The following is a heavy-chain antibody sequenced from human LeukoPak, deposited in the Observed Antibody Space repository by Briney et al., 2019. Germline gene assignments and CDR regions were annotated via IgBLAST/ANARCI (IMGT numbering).Heavy chain of an antibody. CDR2: INWNGGST. J-gene: IGHJ4*02. CDR3: ARDLGYDSSGYYSDY. V-gene: IGHV3-20*04. Sequence: GGSLRLSXAASGFTFDDYGMSWVRQAPGKGMEWVSGINWNGGSTGYADSVKGRFTISRDNAKNSLYLQMNSLRAEDTALYYCARDLGYDSSGYYSDYWGQGTLATVSS. CDR1: GFTFDDYG. D-gene: IGHD3-22*01.